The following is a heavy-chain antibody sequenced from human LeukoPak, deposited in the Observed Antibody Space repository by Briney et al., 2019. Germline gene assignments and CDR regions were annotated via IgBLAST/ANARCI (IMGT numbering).Heavy chain of an antibody. CDR1: GGTFSSYA. Sequence: ASVKVSCKASGGTFSSYAISWVRQAPGQGLEWMGEIIPIFGTANYAQKFQGRVTITTDESTSTAYMELSSLRSEDTAVYYCARGEVVPAAPFTSYYYMDVWGKGTTVTVSS. CDR3: ARGEVVPAAPFTSYYYMDV. V-gene: IGHV1-69*05. D-gene: IGHD2-2*01. J-gene: IGHJ6*03. CDR2: IIPIFGTA.